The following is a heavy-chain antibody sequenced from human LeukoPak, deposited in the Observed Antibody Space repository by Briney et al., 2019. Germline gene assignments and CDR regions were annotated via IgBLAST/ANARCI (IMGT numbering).Heavy chain of an antibody. CDR2: IIPIFGTA. Sequence: ASVKVSCKASGGTFSSYAISWVRQAPGQGLEWMGRIIPIFGTANYAQKSQGRVTITTDESTSTAYMELSSLRSEDTAVYYCARDLTPAYGLVYYFDYWGQGTLVTVSS. CDR1: GGTFSSYA. CDR3: ARDLTPAYGLVYYFDY. J-gene: IGHJ4*02. D-gene: IGHD3-10*01. V-gene: IGHV1-69*05.